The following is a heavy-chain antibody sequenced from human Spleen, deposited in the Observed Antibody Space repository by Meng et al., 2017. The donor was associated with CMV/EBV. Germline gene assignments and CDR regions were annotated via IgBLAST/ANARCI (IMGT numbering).Heavy chain of an antibody. CDR3: TTDRVSYYDNSGYYYSEYFQH. D-gene: IGHD3-22*01. J-gene: IGHJ1*01. V-gene: IGHV3-15*01. Sequence: WMNWVRQVQGKGLEWGGRIKSRADAGTIDYAAAVKGRVTISRDDSKNTLYLEMSSLKTEDTAVYYCTTDRVSYYDNSGYYYSEYFQHWGQGTLVTVSS. CDR2: IKSRADAGTI. CDR1: W.